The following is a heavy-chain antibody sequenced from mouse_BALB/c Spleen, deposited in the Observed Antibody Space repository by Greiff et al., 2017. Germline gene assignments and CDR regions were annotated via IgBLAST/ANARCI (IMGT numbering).Heavy chain of an antibody. CDR1: GYTFTSYV. CDR3: AREGGNYVTWFAY. V-gene: IGHV1-14*01. D-gene: IGHD2-1*01. Sequence: VQLKQSGPELVKPGASVKMSCKASGYTFTSYVMHWVKQKPGQGLEWIGYINPYNDGTKYNEKFKGKATLTSDKSSSTAYMELSSLTSEDSAVYYCAREGGNYVTWFAYWGQGTLVTVSA. J-gene: IGHJ3*01. CDR2: INPYNDGT.